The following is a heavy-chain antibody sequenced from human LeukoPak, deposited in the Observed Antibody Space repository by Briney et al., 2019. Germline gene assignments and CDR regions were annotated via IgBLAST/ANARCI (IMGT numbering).Heavy chain of an antibody. CDR1: VYTFTGYY. Sequence: ASVTVSFKSSVYTFTGYYIHWVRQAPGQGLEWLGWINPNSGGTNSAQKFQGRVTMTRDTSISTAYMELSRLRSDDTAVYYCARTATLFGYFDYWGQGTLVTVSS. J-gene: IGHJ4*02. CDR3: ARTATLFGYFDY. D-gene: IGHD6-25*01. CDR2: INPNSGGT. V-gene: IGHV1-2*02.